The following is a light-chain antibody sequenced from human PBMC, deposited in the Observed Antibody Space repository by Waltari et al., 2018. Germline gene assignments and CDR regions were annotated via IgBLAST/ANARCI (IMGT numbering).Light chain of an antibody. CDR1: SSNIGSNT. J-gene: IGLJ2*01. CDR3: AAWDVSLKGV. CDR2: SNK. V-gene: IGLV1-44*01. Sequence: QSVLTQPPSASGTPGQRVTISCSGSSSNIGSNTVNWYQQLPGMAPKLITYSNKQRPSGVPYRFSGSQAGTSASLAISGLQSDDEADYYCAAWDVSLKGVFGGGTKVTVL.